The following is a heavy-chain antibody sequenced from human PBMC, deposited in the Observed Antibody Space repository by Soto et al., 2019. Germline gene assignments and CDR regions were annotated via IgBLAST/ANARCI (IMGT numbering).Heavy chain of an antibody. V-gene: IGHV3-66*01. Sequence: PGGSLRLSCAGPWVTVQSKYISLGRPAPGKGLEWVSVIYSGGSTYYADSVKGRLTISRDNSKNTLYLQMNSLRAEDTAVYYCARALLPHDAFDIWGQGTMVTVSS. CDR1: WVTVQSKY. J-gene: IGHJ3*02. CDR2: IYSGGST. CDR3: ARALLPHDAFDI.